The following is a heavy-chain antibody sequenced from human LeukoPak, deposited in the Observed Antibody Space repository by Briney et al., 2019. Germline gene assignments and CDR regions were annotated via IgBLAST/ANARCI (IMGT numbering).Heavy chain of an antibody. CDR1: GFTFDDYA. CDR2: ISWDGGST. V-gene: IGHV3-43D*04. J-gene: IGHJ4*02. Sequence: PGGSLRLSCAASGFTFDDYAMHWVRQAPGKGLEWVSLISWDGGSTYYADSVKGRFTISRDNSKNSLYLQMNSLRAEDTALYHCAKGVSRYYDFWSGPIDYWGQGTLVTVSS. CDR3: AKGVSRYYDFWSGPIDY. D-gene: IGHD3-3*01.